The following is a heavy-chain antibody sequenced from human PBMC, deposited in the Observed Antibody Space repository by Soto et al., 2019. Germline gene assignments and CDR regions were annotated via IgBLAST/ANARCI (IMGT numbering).Heavy chain of an antibody. CDR2: ISGSGGST. V-gene: IGHV3-23*01. Sequence: EVQLLESGGGLVQPGGSLRLSCAASGFTFSSYAMSWVRQAPGKGLEWVSAISGSGGSTYYADSVKGRFTISRDNSKNTLYLQMNSLRAEDTAVYYCAKDLNTRPRGVPAAIHGWFDPWGQGTLVTVSS. J-gene: IGHJ5*02. D-gene: IGHD2-2*01. CDR1: GFTFSSYA. CDR3: AKDLNTRPRGVPAAIHGWFDP.